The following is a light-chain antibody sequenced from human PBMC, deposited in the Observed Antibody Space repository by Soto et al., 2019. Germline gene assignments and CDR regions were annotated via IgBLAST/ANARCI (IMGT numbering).Light chain of an antibody. J-gene: IGLJ3*02. CDR1: SSNIGSSY. CDR3: AAWDDSLSARV. V-gene: IGLV1-47*01. CDR2: RNN. Sequence: QSVLTQPPSASGTPGQRVTISCSGSSSNIGSSYVHWYQQHPGTAPKLLIYRNNQRPSGVPDRFSGSKSGTSASLAISGLRSEDEADYYCAAWDDSLSARVFGGGTKLTVL.